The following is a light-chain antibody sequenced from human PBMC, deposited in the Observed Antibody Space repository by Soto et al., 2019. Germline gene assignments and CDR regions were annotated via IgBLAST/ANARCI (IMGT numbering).Light chain of an antibody. CDR2: DVS. J-gene: IGLJ1*01. CDR3: RSYTTSNTRLIV. Sequence: QAVLTQPASVSWSPGQSITISCTGTSSDVGGYNYVSWYQHHPGKAPKLMIFDVSNRPSGVSNRFSGSKSGNTASLTISALQHEEEVYYYWRSYTTSNTRLIVXGTGTKV. CDR1: SSDVGGYNY. V-gene: IGLV2-14*03.